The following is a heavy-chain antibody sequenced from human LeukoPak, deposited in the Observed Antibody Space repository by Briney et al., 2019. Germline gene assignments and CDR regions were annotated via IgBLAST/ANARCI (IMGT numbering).Heavy chain of an antibody. Sequence: GGSLRLSCAASGFTFGSYSMSWVRQAPGKGLEWVSAISGSGGSTYYADSVKGRFTISRDNSKNTLYLQMNSLRAEDTAVYYCAKDHPTYYDFWSGSTYYFDYWGQGTLVTVSS. CDR3: AKDHPTYYDFWSGSTYYFDY. D-gene: IGHD3-3*01. V-gene: IGHV3-23*01. J-gene: IGHJ4*02. CDR2: ISGSGGST. CDR1: GFTFGSYS.